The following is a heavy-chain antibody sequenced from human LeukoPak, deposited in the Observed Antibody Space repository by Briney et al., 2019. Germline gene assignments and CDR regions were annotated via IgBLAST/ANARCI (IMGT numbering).Heavy chain of an antibody. V-gene: IGHV4-4*07. J-gene: IGHJ4*02. Sequence: SETLSLTCTVSGGSISSYYWSWIRQPAGMGLEWIGRIYTSGSTNYNSPLKSRVTMSVDTSKNQFSLKLSSVTAADTAVYYCARVDCSGGSCYNGFPVWGQGTLVTVSS. CDR3: ARVDCSGGSCYNGFPV. CDR2: IYTSGST. CDR1: GGSISSYY. D-gene: IGHD2-15*01.